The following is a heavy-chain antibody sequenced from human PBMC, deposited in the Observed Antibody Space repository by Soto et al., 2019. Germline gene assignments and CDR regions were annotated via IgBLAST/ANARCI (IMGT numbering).Heavy chain of an antibody. CDR3: ARSFDSAILDAFDI. CDR1: GYTFANHW. CDR2: IYPGDSDT. Sequence: GESLKISCEGSGYTFANHWIGWVRQMPGKGLEWMGIIYPGDSDTTYSPSFQGQVTISADKSISTAYLQWSSLRSSGTAMYYCARSFDSAILDAFDIWGQGTMVTVSS. D-gene: IGHD2-21*01. V-gene: IGHV5-51*01. J-gene: IGHJ3*02.